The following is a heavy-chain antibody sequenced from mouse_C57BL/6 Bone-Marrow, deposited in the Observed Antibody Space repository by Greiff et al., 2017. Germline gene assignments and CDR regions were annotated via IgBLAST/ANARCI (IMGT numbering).Heavy chain of an antibody. CDR3: TTTWFAY. J-gene: IGHJ3*01. V-gene: IGHV14-4*01. Sequence: VQLKQSGAELVRPGASVKLSCTASGFNINDYYMHWVKQRPEQGLEWIGWIDPENGDTEYASKFQGKATITADTSSNTAYLQLSSLTSEDTAVYYCTTTWFAYWGQGTLVTVSA. CDR2: IDPENGDT. CDR1: GFNINDYY.